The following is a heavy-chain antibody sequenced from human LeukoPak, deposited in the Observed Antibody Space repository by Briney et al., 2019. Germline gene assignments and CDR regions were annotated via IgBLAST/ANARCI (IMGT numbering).Heavy chain of an antibody. Sequence: PGGSLRLSCAASGFTFSSYAMTWVRQAPGKGLEWVSSISPVGDYTYYADSVRGRFTVSRENSKNTLYLQMNSLRAEDTAVYYCARQSNGGAGGAAAYSFDYWGQGTLVTVSS. CDR1: GFTFSSYA. J-gene: IGHJ4*02. V-gene: IGHV3-23*01. CDR2: ISPVGDYT. CDR3: ARQSNGGAGGAAAYSFDY. D-gene: IGHD6-25*01.